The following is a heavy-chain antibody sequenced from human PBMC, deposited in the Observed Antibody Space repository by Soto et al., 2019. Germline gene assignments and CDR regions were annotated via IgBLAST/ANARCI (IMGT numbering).Heavy chain of an antibody. J-gene: IGHJ4*02. CDR2: IYYSGST. CDR3: ARRVVVVAAPDY. V-gene: IGHV4-39*01. D-gene: IGHD2-15*01. CDR1: GGSISSSSYY. Sequence: QLQLQESGPGLVKPSETLSLTCTVSGGSISSSSYYWGWIRQPPGKGLEWIGSIYYSGSTYYNPSLKCRVTLPVDASKDQFSLKLSAVSAADTAVYYCARRVVVVAAPDYWGQGTLVTVSS.